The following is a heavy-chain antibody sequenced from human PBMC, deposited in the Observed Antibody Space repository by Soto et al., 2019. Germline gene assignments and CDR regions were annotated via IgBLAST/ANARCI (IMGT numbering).Heavy chain of an antibody. J-gene: IGHJ6*03. D-gene: IGHD2-2*01. CDR2: ISVKNGNT. V-gene: IGHV1-18*01. CDR1: GYTFTNFG. CDR3: GRALHDYQLLGHPYFYMDV. Sequence: QVQLEQSGDEVKKPGASVKVSCKASGYTFTNFGISWVRQAPGQGLEWMGWISVKNGNTKYAQSLQGRVSVTTDTSTPTAAMGLRGLRSDDTALFYCGRALHDYQLLGHPYFYMDVRGQGTPVMISS.